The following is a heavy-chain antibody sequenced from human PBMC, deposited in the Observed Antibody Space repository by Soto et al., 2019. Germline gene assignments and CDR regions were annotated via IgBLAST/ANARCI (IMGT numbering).Heavy chain of an antibody. J-gene: IGHJ6*02. CDR3: ARGNDYGGNRYYYGMDV. V-gene: IGHV1-69*01. D-gene: IGHD4-17*01. Sequence: QVQLVQSGAEVKKPGSSVKVSCKASGGTFSSYAISWVRQAPGQGLEWMGGIIPIFGTANYAQKFQGRVTITADESTSTAYMELSSLRSADTAVYYCARGNDYGGNRYYYGMDVWGQGTTVTVSS. CDR2: IIPIFGTA. CDR1: GGTFSSYA.